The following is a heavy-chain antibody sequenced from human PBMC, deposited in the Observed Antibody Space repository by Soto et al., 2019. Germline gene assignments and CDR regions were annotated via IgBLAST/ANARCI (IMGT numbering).Heavy chain of an antibody. CDR3: ARASYLDPAFDI. CDR1: GYTFTSYD. Sequence: QVQLVQSGAEVKRPGASVKVSCKASGYTFTSYDFNWVRQAPGQGLEWMGWVNPNSGNTDYAQKFQCRVTMTRNTSIRTAYMELSSLRSEDTAVYYCARASYLDPAFDIWGQGTMVTVSS. J-gene: IGHJ3*02. V-gene: IGHV1-8*01. D-gene: IGHD2-2*03. CDR2: VNPNSGNT.